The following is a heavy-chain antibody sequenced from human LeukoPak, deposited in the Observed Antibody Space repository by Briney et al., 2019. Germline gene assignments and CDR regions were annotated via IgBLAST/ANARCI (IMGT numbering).Heavy chain of an antibody. Sequence: SETLSLTCTVSGGSISSSSYDWGWIRQPPGKGLEWIGSMYSSGSTYYNPSLKSRVTISVDTSKNQFSLKLSSVTAADTAVYYCARLVSRTTMVRGVWDYWGQGTLVTVSS. CDR1: GGSISSSSYD. V-gene: IGHV4-39*01. J-gene: IGHJ4*02. D-gene: IGHD3-10*01. CDR2: MYSSGST. CDR3: ARLVSRTTMVRGVWDY.